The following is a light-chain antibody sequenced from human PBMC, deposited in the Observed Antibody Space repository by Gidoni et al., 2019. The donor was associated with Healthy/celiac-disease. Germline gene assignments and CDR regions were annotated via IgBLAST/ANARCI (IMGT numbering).Light chain of an antibody. V-gene: IGKV1-39*01. CDR1: QSISSY. CDR2: AAS. Sequence: DIQMTQSPSSLSASVGDRVTITCRASQSISSYLNWYQQKPGKAPKLLIYAASSLQSGVPSRFSRSGSGTDFTLTISSLQPEDFATYYCQQSYSTPLTFXGXTKVEIK. J-gene: IGKJ4*01. CDR3: QQSYSTPLT.